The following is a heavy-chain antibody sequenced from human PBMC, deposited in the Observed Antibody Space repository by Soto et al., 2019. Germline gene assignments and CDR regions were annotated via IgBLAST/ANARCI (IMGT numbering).Heavy chain of an antibody. CDR2: IWFDGSKK. CDR3: ARAGAATYGMDV. CDR1: GFTFRSHG. D-gene: IGHD6-25*01. Sequence: QVQLVESGGGVVQPGRSLRLSCAASGFTFRSHGMHWVRQAPGKGLEWVAVIWFDGSKKYYADSVKGRFTISSVDSKNRLDLQMNSLRAEDTAVYYCARAGAATYGMDVWGQGTTVTVSS. J-gene: IGHJ6*02. V-gene: IGHV3-33*01.